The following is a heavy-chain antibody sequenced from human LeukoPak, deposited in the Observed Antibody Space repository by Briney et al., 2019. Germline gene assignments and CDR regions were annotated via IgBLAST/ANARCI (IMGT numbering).Heavy chain of an antibody. CDR1: GFTFSSYS. CDR2: ISSISSSSYI. J-gene: IGHJ4*02. V-gene: IGHV3-21*05. Sequence: GGSLRLSCAASGFTFSSYSMNWVRQAPGKGLEWVSYISSISSSSYIYYADSVKGRFTISRDNAKNSLYLQMNSLRAEDTAVYYCARGHVLEIAAAGFFDYWGQGTLVTVSS. D-gene: IGHD6-13*01. CDR3: ARGHVLEIAAAGFFDY.